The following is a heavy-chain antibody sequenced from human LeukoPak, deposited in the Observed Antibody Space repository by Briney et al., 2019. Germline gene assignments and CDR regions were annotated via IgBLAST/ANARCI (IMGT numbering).Heavy chain of an antibody. CDR1: GFIFSGYA. V-gene: IGHV3-23*01. CDR2: ISGGAVNT. D-gene: IGHD3-9*01. Sequence: GGSLRLSCAASGFIFSGYAMNWVRQAPGKGLEWVSTISGGAVNTYYADSVKGRFTISRDNSKNALYVQMNSLRGENTAVYYCAKAPGGFFDWLLYFDYWGQEPLVTVSS. CDR3: AKAPGGFFDWLLYFDY. J-gene: IGHJ4*02.